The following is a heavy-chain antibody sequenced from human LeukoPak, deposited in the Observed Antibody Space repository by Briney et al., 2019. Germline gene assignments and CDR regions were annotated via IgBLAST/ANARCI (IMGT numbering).Heavy chain of an antibody. Sequence: GGSLRLSCAASGFTFSSYAMSWVRQAPGKGLEWVSAISGSGGSTYYADSVKGRFTISRDNAKNSLYVQMNNLRAEDTAVYYCARTSGDPFDYWGQGTLVAVSS. CDR2: ISGSGGST. J-gene: IGHJ4*02. CDR3: ARTSGDPFDY. CDR1: GFTFSSYA. D-gene: IGHD4-17*01. V-gene: IGHV3-23*01.